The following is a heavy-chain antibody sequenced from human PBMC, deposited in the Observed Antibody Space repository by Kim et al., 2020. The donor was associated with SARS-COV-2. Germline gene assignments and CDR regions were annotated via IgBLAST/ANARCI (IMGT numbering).Heavy chain of an antibody. CDR3: AKDQHGDAYNWFDP. D-gene: IGHD4-17*01. V-gene: IGHV3-23*01. Sequence: ADSVKGRFTISRDNSKNTLYLQMNSLRAEDTAVYYCAKDQHGDAYNWFDPWGQGTLVTVSS. J-gene: IGHJ5*02.